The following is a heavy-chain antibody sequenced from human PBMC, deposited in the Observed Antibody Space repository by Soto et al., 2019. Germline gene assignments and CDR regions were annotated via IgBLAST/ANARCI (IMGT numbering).Heavy chain of an antibody. Sequence: QVQLQESGPGLVKPSETLSLTCTVSGGSISSYYWSWIRQPPGKGLEWIGYIYYSGSTNYNPSLKSRVTISVDTSKNQFSLKLSSVTAADTAVYYCAGGYRFLEWFYLLNWGQGTLVTVSS. D-gene: IGHD3-3*01. J-gene: IGHJ4*02. CDR2: IYYSGST. V-gene: IGHV4-59*01. CDR3: AGGYRFLEWFYLLN. CDR1: GGSISSYY.